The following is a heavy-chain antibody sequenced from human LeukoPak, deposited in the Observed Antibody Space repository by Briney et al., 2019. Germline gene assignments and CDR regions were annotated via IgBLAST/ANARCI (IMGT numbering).Heavy chain of an antibody. CDR3: ARDLKDGGLVVPAAPSHGMDV. CDR2: INLNSGGT. D-gene: IGHD2-2*01. J-gene: IGHJ6*04. CDR1: GYTFTGYY. Sequence: ASVKVSCKASGYTFTGYYMHWVRQAPGQGLEWMGWINLNSGGTNYAQKFQGWVTMTRDTSISTAYMELSRLRSDDTAVYYCARDLKDGGLVVPAAPSHGMDVWGKGTTVTVSS. V-gene: IGHV1-2*04.